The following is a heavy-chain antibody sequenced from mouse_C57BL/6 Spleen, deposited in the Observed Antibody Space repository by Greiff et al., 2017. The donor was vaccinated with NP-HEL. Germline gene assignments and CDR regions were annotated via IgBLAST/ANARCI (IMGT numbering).Heavy chain of an antibody. CDR3: ARYDYEFAY. D-gene: IGHD2-4*01. J-gene: IGHJ3*01. CDR1: GYSFTGYY. V-gene: IGHV1-42*01. CDR2: INPSTGGT. Sequence: VQLQQSGPELVKPGASVKISCKASGYSFTGYYMNWVKQSPEKSLEWIGEINPSTGGTTYNQKFTAKATLTVDKSSSTAYMQLKSLTSEDSAGYYCARYDYEFAYWGQGTLVTGSA.